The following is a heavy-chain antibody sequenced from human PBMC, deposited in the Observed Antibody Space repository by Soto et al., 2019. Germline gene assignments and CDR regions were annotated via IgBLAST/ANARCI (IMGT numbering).Heavy chain of an antibody. J-gene: IGHJ4*02. D-gene: IGHD1-1*01. CDR2: MYYSGGT. CDR1: GGSVSSGSYY. CDR3: AAGWNPRPLDY. V-gene: IGHV4-61*01. Sequence: QVQLQESGPGLVKPSETLFLTCTVSGGSVSSGSYYWSWIRQPPGKGLEWIGYMYYSGGTNQNPSLKSRVTISVDTSKNQFSLKLISMSAADTAVYYCAAGWNPRPLDYWGQGTLVTVSS.